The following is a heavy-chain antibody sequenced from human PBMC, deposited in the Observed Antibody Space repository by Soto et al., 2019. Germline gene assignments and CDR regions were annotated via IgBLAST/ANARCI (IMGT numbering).Heavy chain of an antibody. CDR1: GASVNNYS. D-gene: IGHD3-10*01. CDR2: IYTSAST. Sequence: QVQLQESGPGLVKPSETLSLTCTVSGASVNNYSWSWIRQPAGKGLEWIGRIYTSASTNYSPSLNSRLTLSVDTSKNKVSLKLTSVTAADTSICYCAKARDEGYNFSYGMDVWGQGATVTVSS. V-gene: IGHV4-4*07. J-gene: IGHJ6*02. CDR3: AKARDEGYNFSYGMDV.